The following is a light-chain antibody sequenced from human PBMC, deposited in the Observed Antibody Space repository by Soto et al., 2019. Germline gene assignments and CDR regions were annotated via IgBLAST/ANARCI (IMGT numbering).Light chain of an antibody. V-gene: IGKV4-1*01. CDR1: QSIFYNSRNKDF. CDR3: HQYLTTPHT. Sequence: DIVMTQSPDSLAVSLGERATINCKSSQSIFYNSRNKDFLAWYQQKPGHPPKLLIYWAYTRESGVPDRFSGSGSGTDFTLTISSLQAEDGALCVCHQYLTTPHTVGQGTRREIK. J-gene: IGKJ2*01. CDR2: WAY.